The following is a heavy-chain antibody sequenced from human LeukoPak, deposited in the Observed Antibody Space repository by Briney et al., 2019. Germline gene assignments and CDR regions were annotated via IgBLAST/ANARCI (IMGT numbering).Heavy chain of an antibody. CDR2: ISSSGSST. CDR1: EFTFSTFA. V-gene: IGHV3-23*01. D-gene: IGHD6-19*01. J-gene: IGHJ4*02. Sequence: GGSLRLSCAASEFTFSTFAMSWVRQSPGKGLEWVSTISSSGSSTYYADSVKGRFTISRDNSKNTLYLQMNSLRAEDTAVYYCASETPSWQWLVGIDYWGQGTLVTVSS. CDR3: ASETPSWQWLVGIDY.